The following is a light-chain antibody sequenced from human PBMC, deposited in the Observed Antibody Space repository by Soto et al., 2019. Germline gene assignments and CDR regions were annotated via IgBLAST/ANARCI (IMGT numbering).Light chain of an antibody. J-gene: IGKJ4*01. Sequence: DIQMTQSPSSLSASVGDRVTINCQASQDITNSLNWYQQKPGKAPNLLIFDASNLDAGVPSRFSGSGSGTYFTFTIHSLQPEDVATYYCQQYDHLSLTFGGGTKVEIK. CDR2: DAS. CDR3: QQYDHLSLT. CDR1: QDITNS. V-gene: IGKV1-33*01.